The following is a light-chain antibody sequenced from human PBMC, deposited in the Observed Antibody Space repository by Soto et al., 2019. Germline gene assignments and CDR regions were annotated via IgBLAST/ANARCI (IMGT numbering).Light chain of an antibody. V-gene: IGLV2-8*01. CDR1: SSDVGAYNY. CDR2: EVT. Sequence: QSALTQPPSASGSPGQSVTISCTGTSSDVGAYNYVSWYQQHAGKAPKLVIYEVTKRPSGVPDRFSGSKSANTASLTVSGLQAEDAADYYCSSFASRNTWVFGGGTKLTVL. CDR3: SSFASRNTWV. J-gene: IGLJ3*02.